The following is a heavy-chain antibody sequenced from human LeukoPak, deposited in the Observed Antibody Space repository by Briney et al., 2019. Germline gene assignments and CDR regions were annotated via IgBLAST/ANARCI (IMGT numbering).Heavy chain of an antibody. V-gene: IGHV1-8*01. D-gene: IGHD3-10*01. Sequence: GASVKVSCKASGYTFTSYDINWVRQATGQGLEWMGWMYPKSGNTGYALKFQGRVTMTRNTSISTAYMELSSLRSDDTAMYYCARDGSGTDWAYYNWFDPWGQGTLVIVSS. CDR1: GYTFTSYD. CDR3: ARDGSGTDWAYYNWFDP. CDR2: MYPKSGNT. J-gene: IGHJ5*02.